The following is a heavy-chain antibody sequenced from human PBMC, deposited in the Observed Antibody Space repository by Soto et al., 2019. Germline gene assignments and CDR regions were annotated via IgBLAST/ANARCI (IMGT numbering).Heavy chain of an antibody. J-gene: IGHJ6*02. Sequence: ASVKVSCKASGYTFTGYYMHWVRQAPGQGLEWMGWINPNSGGTSYAQKFQGRVTMTRDTSISTAYMELSRLRSDDTAVYYCARDFLDTAMVHYYYYYGMDVWGQGTTVTVSS. CDR1: GYTFTGYY. V-gene: IGHV1-2*02. CDR2: INPNSGGT. D-gene: IGHD5-18*01. CDR3: ARDFLDTAMVHYYYYYGMDV.